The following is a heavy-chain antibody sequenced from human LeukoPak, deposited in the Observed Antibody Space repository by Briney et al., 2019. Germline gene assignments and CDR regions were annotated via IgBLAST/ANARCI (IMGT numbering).Heavy chain of an antibody. V-gene: IGHV4-59*08. J-gene: IGHJ5*02. CDR3: ARLAPWFDP. CDR1: GGSISSYY. Sequence: SETLSLTCTVSGGSISSYYWSWIRQPPGKGLEWIGYIYYSGSTNYNPPLKSRVTISVDTSKNQFSLKLSSVTAADTAVYYCARLAPWFDPWGQGTLVTVSS. D-gene: IGHD2-21*01. CDR2: IYYSGST.